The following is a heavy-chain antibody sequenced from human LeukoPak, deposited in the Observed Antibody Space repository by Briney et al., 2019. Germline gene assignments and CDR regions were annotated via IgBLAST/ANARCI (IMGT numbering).Heavy chain of an antibody. V-gene: IGHV4-39*01. J-gene: IGHJ4*02. D-gene: IGHD3-22*01. CDR2: IYYSGST. Sequence: SETLSLTCTVSGGSISSNFYFWGWIRQPPGKGLEWIGSIYYSGSTYYNPSLKSRVTVSVDTSKNQFSLNLSSVTAADSAVYYCARHSYYYDSSGYYYPFDYWGQGTLVTVSS. CDR3: ARHSYYYDSSGYYYPFDY. CDR1: GGSISSNFYF.